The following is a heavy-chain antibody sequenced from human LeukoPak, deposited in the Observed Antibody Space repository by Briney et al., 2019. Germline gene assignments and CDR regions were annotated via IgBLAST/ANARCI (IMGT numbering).Heavy chain of an antibody. CDR2: IKQDGSEK. CDR1: GFTFSSYW. J-gene: IGHJ6*03. Sequence: GGSLRLSCAASGFTFSSYWMSWVRQAPGKGLEWVANIKQDGSEKYYVDSVKGRFTISRDNAKNSLYLQMNSLRAEDTAVYYCASAGRAYYYYYMDVWGKGTTVTVSS. V-gene: IGHV3-7*01. CDR3: ASAGRAYYYYYMDV.